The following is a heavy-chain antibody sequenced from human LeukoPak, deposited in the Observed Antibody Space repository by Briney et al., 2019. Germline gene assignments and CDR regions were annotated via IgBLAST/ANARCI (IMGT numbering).Heavy chain of an antibody. V-gene: IGHV3-23*01. Sequence: PGGSLRLSCAASGFTFSSYAMSWVRQAPGKGLEWVSTISASGVTTYYADSVKGRFTISRDNSKNTLYLQLNSLRAEDTAVYYCAKNWYSSSLWGQGTLVTVSS. CDR1: GFTFSSYA. CDR2: ISASGVTT. J-gene: IGHJ4*02. CDR3: AKNWYSSSL. D-gene: IGHD6-13*01.